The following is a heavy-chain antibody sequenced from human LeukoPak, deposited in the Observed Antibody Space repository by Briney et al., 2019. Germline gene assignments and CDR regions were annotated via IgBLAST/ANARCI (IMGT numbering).Heavy chain of an antibody. Sequence: GGSLRLSCVASGFSFSVYTMSWVRQAPGKGLEWISAVSASGDKTYYADSVKGRFTVSRDNSKDTLYLHMNSLRAEDTALYYCARDIHDSSGYYYDYWGQGTLDTVSS. CDR2: VSASGDKT. CDR1: GFSFSVYT. D-gene: IGHD3-22*01. CDR3: ARDIHDSSGYYYDY. V-gene: IGHV3-23*01. J-gene: IGHJ4*02.